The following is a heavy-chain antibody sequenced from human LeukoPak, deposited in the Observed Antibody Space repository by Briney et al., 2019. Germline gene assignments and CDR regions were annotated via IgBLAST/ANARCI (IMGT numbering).Heavy chain of an antibody. CDR3: ARIDYGDYYFDY. V-gene: IGHV4-39*01. Sequence: PSETLSLTCTVSGGSISSSSHYWGWIRQPPGKGLEWIGSIYYGGSTYYNPSLKSRVTISVDTSKNQFSLKLSSVTAADTAVYYCARIDYGDYYFDYWGQGSLVTVSS. D-gene: IGHD4-17*01. J-gene: IGHJ4*02. CDR2: IYYGGST. CDR1: GGSISSSSHY.